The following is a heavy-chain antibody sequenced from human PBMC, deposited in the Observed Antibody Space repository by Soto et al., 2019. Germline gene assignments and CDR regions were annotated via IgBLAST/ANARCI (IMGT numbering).Heavy chain of an antibody. J-gene: IGHJ4*02. CDR2: ISYDGSNK. V-gene: IGHV3-30-3*01. D-gene: IGHD3-3*01. CDR3: ARSGTRITIFGVAHD. CDR1: GFTFSSYA. Sequence: GGSLRLTCAASGFTFSSYAMHWVRQAPGKGLEWVAVISYDGSNKYYADSVKGRFTISRDNSKNTLYLQMNSLRAEDTAVYYCARSGTRITIFGVAHDWGQGTLVTVSS.